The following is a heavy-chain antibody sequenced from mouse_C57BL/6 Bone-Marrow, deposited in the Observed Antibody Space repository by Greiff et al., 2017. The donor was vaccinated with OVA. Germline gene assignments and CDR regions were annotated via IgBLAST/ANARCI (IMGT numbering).Heavy chain of an antibody. D-gene: IGHD1-1*01. Sequence: QVQLQQPGAELVKPGASVKLSCKASGYTFTSYWMHWVKQRPGQGLEWIGMIHPNSGSTNYNEKFKSKATLTVDKSSSTAYMQRSSLTSEDSAVYYCARCGDYYGSSYPYWYFDVWGTGTTVTVSS. V-gene: IGHV1-64*01. J-gene: IGHJ1*03. CDR3: ARCGDYYGSSYPYWYFDV. CDR1: GYTFTSYW. CDR2: IHPNSGST.